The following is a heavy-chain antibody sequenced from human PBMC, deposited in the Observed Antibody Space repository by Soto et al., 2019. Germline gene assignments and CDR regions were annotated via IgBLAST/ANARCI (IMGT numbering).Heavy chain of an antibody. CDR1: GFIFSSYW. J-gene: IGHJ3*02. CDR3: ARGFNSALDI. Sequence: EVQLVESGGGLVQPGGSLRLSCAATGFIFSSYWMSWVRQAPGKGLEWAANIKQDGSEKYYVDSAKGRFTISRDNAKNSLHLQMNSLRAEDTAVYYCARGFNSALDIWGQGKMVTVSS. CDR2: IKQDGSEK. V-gene: IGHV3-7*01.